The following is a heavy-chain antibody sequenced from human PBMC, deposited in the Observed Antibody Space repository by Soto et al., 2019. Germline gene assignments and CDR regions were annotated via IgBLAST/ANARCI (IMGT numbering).Heavy chain of an antibody. V-gene: IGHV3-66*01. CDR1: GFDASVNY. CDR3: VRENYYYGMDV. CDR2: INAASST. Sequence: EVLLVESGGTLVQPGGSLRLSCAASGFDASVNYMTWVRQAPGKGLEWVSAINAASSTFYADSVKGRFTISRDNSKNTLYLQMASLRVEDTAMYYCVRENYYYGMDVWGQGTAVTVSS. J-gene: IGHJ6*02.